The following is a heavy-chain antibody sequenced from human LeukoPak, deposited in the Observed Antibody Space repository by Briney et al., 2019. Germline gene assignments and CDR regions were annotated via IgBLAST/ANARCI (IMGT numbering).Heavy chain of an antibody. Sequence: GASVKVSCKASGYTFTGYYMHWVRQAPGQGLEWMGWINPNSGGTNYAQKFQGRVTMTRDTSTSTVYMELSSLRSDDTAVYYCARDFRIGVPHSSSWYGNWFDPWGQGTLVTVSS. CDR3: ARDFRIGVPHSSSWYGNWFDP. J-gene: IGHJ5*02. CDR2: INPNSGGT. CDR1: GYTFTGYY. V-gene: IGHV1-2*02. D-gene: IGHD6-13*01.